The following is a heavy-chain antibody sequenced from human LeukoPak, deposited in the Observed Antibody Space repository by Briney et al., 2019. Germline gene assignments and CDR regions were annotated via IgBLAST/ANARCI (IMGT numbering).Heavy chain of an antibody. D-gene: IGHD1-26*01. CDR3: ARESGSQSYNWFDP. Sequence: ASVKVSCKASGYTFTSYGISWVRQAPGQGLEWMGWINPNSGGTNYAQKFQGRVTMTRDTSISTAYMELSRLRSDDTAVYYCARESGSQSYNWFDPWGQGTLVTVSS. CDR2: INPNSGGT. V-gene: IGHV1-2*02. CDR1: GYTFTSYG. J-gene: IGHJ5*02.